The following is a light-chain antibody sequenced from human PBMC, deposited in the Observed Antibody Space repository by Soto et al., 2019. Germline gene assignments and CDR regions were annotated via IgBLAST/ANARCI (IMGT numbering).Light chain of an antibody. CDR3: QSYDSRLSAVV. CDR1: SSNIGAGFD. Sequence: QPVLTQPPSVSGAPGQRVTISCTGNSSNIGAGFDVHWYQQFPGTAPKLLIYDNSNRPSGVPDRFSGSKSGTSASLAITGLQAEDGTDYYCQSYDSRLSAVVFGGGTKLTVL. CDR2: DNS. V-gene: IGLV1-40*01. J-gene: IGLJ2*01.